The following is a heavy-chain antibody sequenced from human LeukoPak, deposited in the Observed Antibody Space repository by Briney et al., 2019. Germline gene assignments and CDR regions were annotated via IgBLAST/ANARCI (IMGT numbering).Heavy chain of an antibody. V-gene: IGHV4-4*07. J-gene: IGHJ4*02. CDR1: GGSISSYY. Sequence: TSETLSLTCTVSGGSISSYYWSWIRQPAGKGLEWIGRIYTSGSTNYNPSLKSRVTMSVDTSKNQFSLKLSSVTAADTAVYYCARDRPRDLIVGATYYFDYWGQGTLVTVSS. D-gene: IGHD1-26*01. CDR3: ARDRPRDLIVGATYYFDY. CDR2: IYTSGST.